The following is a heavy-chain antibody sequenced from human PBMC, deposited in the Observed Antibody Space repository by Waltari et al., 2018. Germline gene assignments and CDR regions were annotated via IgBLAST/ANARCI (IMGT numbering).Heavy chain of an antibody. D-gene: IGHD2-21*01. J-gene: IGHJ5*02. CDR2: INPKSGAT. CDR3: ARHIDSIRSA. V-gene: IGHV1-2*06. Sequence: QVPLVQSGAEVKKPGASVKVPCNASGYPFTDSVIDWVRPAPGQGLEWMGRINPKSGATTYPQKLQGRITMTRDTSIGTAYMELGSVTSDDTALYYCARHIDSIRSAWGQGTLVTVSS. CDR1: GYPFTDSV.